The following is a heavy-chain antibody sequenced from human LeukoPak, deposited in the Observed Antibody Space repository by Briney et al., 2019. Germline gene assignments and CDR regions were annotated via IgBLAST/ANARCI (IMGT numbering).Heavy chain of an antibody. CDR2: ISGSGGST. Sequence: GGSLRLFCAASGFTFSSYAMSWVRQAPGKGLEWVSAISGSGGSTYYADSIKGRFTISRDNSKNTLYLQMNSLRAEDTAVYYCARASNTRFDYWGQGTLVTVSS. CDR1: GFTFSSYA. D-gene: IGHD2/OR15-2a*01. V-gene: IGHV3-23*01. CDR3: ARASNTRFDY. J-gene: IGHJ4*02.